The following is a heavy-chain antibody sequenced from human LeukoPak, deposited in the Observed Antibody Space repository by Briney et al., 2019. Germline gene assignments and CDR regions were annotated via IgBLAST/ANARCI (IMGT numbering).Heavy chain of an antibody. Sequence: SGGSLRLSCAASGFTFSTYWMSWVRQAPGKGLEWVANIKQDGSEKYYLDSVKGRFTISRDNAKNSLYQQMNSLRAEDTAVYFCTREAAAGIDYWGQGTLVTVSS. CDR2: IKQDGSEK. CDR1: GFTFSTYW. J-gene: IGHJ4*02. D-gene: IGHD6-13*01. CDR3: TREAAAGIDY. V-gene: IGHV3-7*01.